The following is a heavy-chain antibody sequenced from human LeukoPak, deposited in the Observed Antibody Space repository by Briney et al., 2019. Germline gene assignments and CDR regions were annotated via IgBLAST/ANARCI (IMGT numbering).Heavy chain of an antibody. V-gene: IGHV3-66*01. CDR1: GFTFSSYA. Sequence: GGSLRLSCAASGFTFSSYAMSWVRQAPGKGLEWVSVIYSGGSTYYADSVKGRFTISRDNSKNTLYLQMNSLRAEDTAVYYCAREEGYYYDSSGYLNWFDPWGQGTLVTVSS. D-gene: IGHD3-22*01. CDR2: IYSGGST. J-gene: IGHJ5*02. CDR3: AREEGYYYDSSGYLNWFDP.